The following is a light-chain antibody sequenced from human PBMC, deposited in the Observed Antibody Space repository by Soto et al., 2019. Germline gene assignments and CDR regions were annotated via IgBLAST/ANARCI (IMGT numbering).Light chain of an antibody. CDR2: GVS. V-gene: IGKV3-15*01. J-gene: IGKJ1*01. Sequence: EIVMTQSPATLSVSPGERATISSRASQSFSSHLAWYQQNSCQAPRLLFYGVSTRSTGISARFSGSGSGTEFTFTISSLQSEDFAVYYCQQYNNWPRTFGQGTKV. CDR3: QQYNNWPRT. CDR1: QSFSSH.